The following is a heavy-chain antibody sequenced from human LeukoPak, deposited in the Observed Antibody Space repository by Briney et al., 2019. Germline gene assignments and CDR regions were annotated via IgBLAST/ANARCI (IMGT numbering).Heavy chain of an antibody. Sequence: SETLSLTCTVSGGSISSGDYYWGWIRQPPGKGLEWIVYIYDSGSTYYNPSLRSRVTISVNTSKNQFSLKLSSVTAADTAVYYCASRIMITFGGVIAYYFDYWGQGTLVTVSS. CDR3: ASRIMITFGGVIAYYFDY. V-gene: IGHV4-30-4*01. J-gene: IGHJ4*02. CDR1: GGSISSGDYY. D-gene: IGHD3-16*02. CDR2: IYDSGST.